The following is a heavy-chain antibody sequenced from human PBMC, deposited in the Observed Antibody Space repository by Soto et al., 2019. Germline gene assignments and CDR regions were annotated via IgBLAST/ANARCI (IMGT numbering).Heavy chain of an antibody. J-gene: IGHJ6*02. CDR3: ARDLPDYSSGWYYYYYGMDV. D-gene: IGHD6-19*01. V-gene: IGHV3-30-3*01. CDR1: GFTFSSYA. Sequence: ESGGGVVQPGRSLRLSCAASGFTFSSYAMHWVRQAPGKGLEWVAVISYDGSNKYYADSVKGRFTISRDNSKNTLYLQMNSLRAEETAVYYCARDLPDYSSGWYYYYYGMDVWGQGTTVTVSS. CDR2: ISYDGSNK.